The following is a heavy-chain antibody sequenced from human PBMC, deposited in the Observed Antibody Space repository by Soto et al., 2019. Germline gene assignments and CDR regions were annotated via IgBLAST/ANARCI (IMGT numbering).Heavy chain of an antibody. D-gene: IGHD6-6*01. CDR3: ARDGAARPGDYYCYGKDV. V-gene: IGHV1-3*01. J-gene: IGHJ6*02. CDR1: GYTFTSYA. CDR2: INAGNGNT. Sequence: SSVKVSCKASGYTFTSYAMHWVRQAPGQRLEWMGWINAGNGNTKYSQKFQGRVTITRDTSASTAYMELSSLRSEDTDVYYCARDGAARPGDYYCYGKDVWGQGTTVTVSS.